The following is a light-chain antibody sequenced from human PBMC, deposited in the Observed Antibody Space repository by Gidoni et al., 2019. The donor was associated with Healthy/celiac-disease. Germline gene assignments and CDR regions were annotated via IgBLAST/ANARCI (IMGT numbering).Light chain of an antibody. J-gene: IGKJ3*01. V-gene: IGKV1-33*01. CDR2: DAS. Sequence: DIQMNQSPSSLSESVGDRVTIPCQASQDISNYFNWYQQKPGKAPKLLIYDASNLETGVPSRFSGSGSWTDFTFSISSLQPEAIATYYCQQYDNLVFTFGPGTKVDIK. CDR3: QQYDNLVFT. CDR1: QDISNY.